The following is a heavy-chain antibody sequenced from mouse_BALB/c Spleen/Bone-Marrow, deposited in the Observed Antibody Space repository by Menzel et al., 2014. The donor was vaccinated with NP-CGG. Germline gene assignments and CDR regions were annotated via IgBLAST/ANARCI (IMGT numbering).Heavy chain of an antibody. CDR1: GYTFTNYV. CDR3: ARGYYGTSACFDY. D-gene: IGHD1-1*01. J-gene: IGHJ2*01. V-gene: IGHV1-81*01. CDR2: IYPGSGST. Sequence: VQLQQSGPELVKPGASVKMSCKASGYTFTNYVISWVKRRTGQGLEWIGEIYPGSGSTYYNEKFKGKATLTADKSSNTAYMKHSSRTSDDDAVYFCARGYYGTSACFDYWGQGTPLTVS.